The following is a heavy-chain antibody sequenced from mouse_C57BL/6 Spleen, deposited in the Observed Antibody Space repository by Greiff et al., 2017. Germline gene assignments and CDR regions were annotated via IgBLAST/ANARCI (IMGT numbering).Heavy chain of an antibody. J-gene: IGHJ2*01. D-gene: IGHD1-1*01. Sequence: VQLQQPGAELVKPGASVKMSCKASGYTFTSYWITWVKQRPGQGLEWIGDIYPGSGSTNYNEKFKSKATLTVATSSSTAYMQLSSLTSEDSAVYYCARVYGSRFDYWGQGTTLTVSS. V-gene: IGHV1-55*01. CDR1: GYTFTSYW. CDR3: ARVYGSRFDY. CDR2: IYPGSGST.